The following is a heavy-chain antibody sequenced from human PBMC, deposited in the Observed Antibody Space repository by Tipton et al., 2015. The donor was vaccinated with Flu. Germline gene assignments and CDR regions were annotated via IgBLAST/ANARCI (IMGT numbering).Heavy chain of an antibody. CDR3: AKMTTVITGYFDL. CDR2: ISGSGGST. Sequence: GSLRLSCAASGFTFSSYAMSWVRQAPGKGLEWVSAISGSGGSTYYADSVKGRFTISGDNSKNTLYLQMNSLRAEDTAVYYCAKMTTVITGYFDLWGRGTLVTVSS. V-gene: IGHV3-23*01. D-gene: IGHD4-17*01. J-gene: IGHJ2*01. CDR1: GFTFSSYA.